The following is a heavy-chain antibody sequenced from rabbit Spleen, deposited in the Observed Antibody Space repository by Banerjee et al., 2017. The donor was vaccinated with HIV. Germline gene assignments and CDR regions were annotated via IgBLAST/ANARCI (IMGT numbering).Heavy chain of an antibody. D-gene: IGHD3-1*01. J-gene: IGHJ6*01. CDR3: AREGSITTFAFDL. CDR1: GVSFSSSSY. Sequence: QSLEESGGDLVKPGASLTLTCTASGVSFSSSSYMCWVRQAPGKGLEWIACIDTGSSGFTYFATWAKGRFTCSKTSSTTVTLQMTSLTVADTATYFCAREGSITTFAFDLWGPGTLVTVS. V-gene: IGHV1S40*01. CDR2: IDTGSSGFT.